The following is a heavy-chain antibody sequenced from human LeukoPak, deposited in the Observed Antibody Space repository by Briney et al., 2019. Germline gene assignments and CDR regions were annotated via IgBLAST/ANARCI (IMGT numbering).Heavy chain of an antibody. D-gene: IGHD6-13*01. Sequence: ASVKVSCKASGYTFTSYGISWVRQAPGQGLEWMGWTSAYNGNTNYAQRLQGRVTMTTDTSTSTAYMELRSLRSDDTAVYYCAREPPAAAGSYGEYFQHWGQGTLVTVSS. J-gene: IGHJ1*01. CDR1: GYTFTSYG. CDR2: TSAYNGNT. V-gene: IGHV1-18*01. CDR3: AREPPAAAGSYGEYFQH.